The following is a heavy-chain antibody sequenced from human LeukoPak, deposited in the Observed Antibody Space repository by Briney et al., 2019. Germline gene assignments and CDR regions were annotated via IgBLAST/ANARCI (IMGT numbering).Heavy chain of an antibody. CDR1: GFTFSSYG. CDR2: ISYDGSNK. D-gene: IGHD3-16*02. CDR3: AKDRRVIRGDDAFDI. Sequence: GGSLRPSCAASGFTFSSYGMHWVRQAPGKGLEWVAVISYDGSNKYYADSVKGRFTISRDNSKNTLYLQMNSLRAEDTAVYYCAKDRRVIRGDDAFDIWGQGTMVTVSS. J-gene: IGHJ3*02. V-gene: IGHV3-30*18.